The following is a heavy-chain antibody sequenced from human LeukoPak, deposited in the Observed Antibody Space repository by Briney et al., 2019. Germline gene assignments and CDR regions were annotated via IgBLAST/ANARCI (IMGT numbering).Heavy chain of an antibody. CDR3: ARLGRGGGFDY. Sequence: SETLSLTCTVSGGSISSSSYYWGWIRQPPGKGLEWIGSIYYSGSTYYNPSLKSRVTISVDTSKNQFSLKLSSVTAADTAVYYCARLGRGGGFDYWGQGTLVTVSS. V-gene: IGHV4-39*07. D-gene: IGHD3-10*01. J-gene: IGHJ4*02. CDR1: GGSISSSSYY. CDR2: IYYSGST.